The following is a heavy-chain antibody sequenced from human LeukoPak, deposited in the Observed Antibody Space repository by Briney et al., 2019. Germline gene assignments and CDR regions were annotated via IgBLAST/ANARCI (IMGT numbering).Heavy chain of an antibody. J-gene: IGHJ4*02. Sequence: SETLSLTCTVSGDSISSYYWSWIRQPPGKGLEWIGEINHSGSTNYNPSLKSRVAISVDTSKNQFSLKLSSVTAADTAVYYCARHGSSGYYSPFDYWGQGTLVTVSS. CDR2: INHSGST. CDR3: ARHGSSGYYSPFDY. V-gene: IGHV4-34*01. CDR1: GDSISSYY. D-gene: IGHD3-22*01.